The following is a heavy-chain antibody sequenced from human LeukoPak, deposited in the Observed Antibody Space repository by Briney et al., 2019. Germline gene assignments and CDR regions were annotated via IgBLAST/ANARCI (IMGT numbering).Heavy chain of an antibody. J-gene: IGHJ4*02. CDR1: GFTFSNSY. CDR3: ARNRGSSGYHYYFAY. D-gene: IGHD3-22*01. V-gene: IGHV3-11*01. CDR2: ISSSSGTII. Sequence: GGSLRLSCAASGFTFSNSYMSWIRQAPGKGLEWISYISSSSGTIIHYADSVKGRFTISRDNSMNTLYLQMNSLRAEDTAVYYCARNRGSSGYHYYFAYWGQGTLVTVSS.